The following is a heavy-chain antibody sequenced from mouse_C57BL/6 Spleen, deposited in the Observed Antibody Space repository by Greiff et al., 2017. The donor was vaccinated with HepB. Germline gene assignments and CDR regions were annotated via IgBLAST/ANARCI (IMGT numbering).Heavy chain of an antibody. CDR3: TRAYYEGAMDY. D-gene: IGHD2-10*01. Sequence: EVNLVESGEGLVKPGGSLKLSCAASGFTFSSYAMSWVRQTPEKRLEWVAYISSGGDYIYYADTVKGRFTISRDNARNTLYLQMSSLKSEDTAMYYCTRAYYEGAMDYWGQGTSVTVSS. CDR1: GFTFSSYA. J-gene: IGHJ4*01. CDR2: ISSGGDYI. V-gene: IGHV5-9-1*02.